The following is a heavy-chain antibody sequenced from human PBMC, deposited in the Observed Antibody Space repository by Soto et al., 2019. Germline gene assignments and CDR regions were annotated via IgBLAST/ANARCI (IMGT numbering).Heavy chain of an antibody. J-gene: IGHJ3*02. V-gene: IGHV3-11*01. D-gene: IGHD6-13*01. CDR3: ASYSGLRQQLAHAFDI. CDR2: ISSSGTGI. Sequence: PGWSLRLSCAASGFSFRDYYMTWIRQAPGKGLEWVSYISSSGTGIYYPDSVRGRFTISRDNAKNSLYLQMSSLRAEDTAVYYCASYSGLRQQLAHAFDIWGQGTMV. CDR1: GFSFRDYY.